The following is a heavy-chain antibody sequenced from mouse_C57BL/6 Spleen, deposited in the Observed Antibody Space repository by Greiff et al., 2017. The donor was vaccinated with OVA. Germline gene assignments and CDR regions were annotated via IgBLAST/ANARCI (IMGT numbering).Heavy chain of an antibody. CDR1: GYSITSGYY. D-gene: IGHD2-5*01. CDR3: ARDRGAYYSNYEAY. J-gene: IGHJ3*01. V-gene: IGHV3-6*01. Sequence: VQLQQSGPGLVKPSQSLSLTCSVTGYSITSGYYWNWIRQFPGNKLEWMGYISYDGSNNYNPSLKNRISITRDTSKNQFFLKLNSVTTEDTATYYCARDRGAYYSNYEAYWGQGTLVTVSA. CDR2: ISYDGSN.